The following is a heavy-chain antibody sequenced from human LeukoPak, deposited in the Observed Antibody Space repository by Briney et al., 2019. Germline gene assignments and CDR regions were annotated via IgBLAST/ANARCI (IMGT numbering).Heavy chain of an antibody. CDR2: IYYSGGT. D-gene: IGHD6-13*01. V-gene: IGHV4-59*12. Sequence: SETLSLTCTVSGGSLSSYYWSWIRQPPGKGLEWIGYIYYSGGTNYNPSLKSRVTISIETSKNQFSLKLSSVTAADTAVYYCARDSGIAAAGPYYYYGMDVWGQGTTVTVSS. CDR1: GGSLSSYY. J-gene: IGHJ6*02. CDR3: ARDSGIAAAGPYYYYGMDV.